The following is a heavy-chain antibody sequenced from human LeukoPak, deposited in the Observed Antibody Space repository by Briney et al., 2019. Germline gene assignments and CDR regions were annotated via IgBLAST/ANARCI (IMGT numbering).Heavy chain of an antibody. CDR3: ARDGYSYSSSWYSAFDI. V-gene: IGHV4-4*02. CDR1: GGSISGSNW. Sequence: SETLSLTCAVSGGSISGSNWWSWVRQSPGKGLEWIGEIYHSGSTNYNPSLKSRITISVDKSKNLFSLKLSSVTAADTAVYYCARDGYSYSSSWYSAFDIWGQGTMVTVSS. D-gene: IGHD6-13*01. J-gene: IGHJ3*02. CDR2: IYHSGST.